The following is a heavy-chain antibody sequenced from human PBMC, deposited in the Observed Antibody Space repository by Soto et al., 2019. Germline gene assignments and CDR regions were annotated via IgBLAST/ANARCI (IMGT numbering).Heavy chain of an antibody. Sequence: SETLSLTCSVSGGSIRDYFWTWVRQPPGKGLEWIGYISSSGTINYNSSLKSRVTISLDTSRNHFSLKLTSVTTADTGVYFCARDRKLVIPCNYYYYGMDVWGQGTTVTVSS. J-gene: IGHJ6*02. CDR1: GGSIRDYF. CDR3: ARDRKLVIPCNYYYYGMDV. V-gene: IGHV4-59*12. D-gene: IGHD3-10*01. CDR2: ISSSGTI.